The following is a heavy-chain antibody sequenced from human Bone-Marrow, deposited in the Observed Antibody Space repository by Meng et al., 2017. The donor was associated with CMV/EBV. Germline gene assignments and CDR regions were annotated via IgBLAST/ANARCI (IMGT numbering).Heavy chain of an antibody. J-gene: IGHJ5*02. Sequence: FTCSSYAMHWVRQATGKGLEWVAVISYDGSNKYYADSVKGRFTISRDNSKNTLYRQMNSLRAEDTAVYYCARDLSQDIVVVPAAMDPWGQGTLVTVSS. D-gene: IGHD2-2*01. V-gene: IGHV3-30-3*01. CDR1: FTCSSYA. CDR2: ISYDGSNK. CDR3: ARDLSQDIVVVPAAMDP.